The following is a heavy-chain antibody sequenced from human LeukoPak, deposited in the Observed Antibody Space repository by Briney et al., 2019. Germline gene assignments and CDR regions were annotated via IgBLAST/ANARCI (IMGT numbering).Heavy chain of an antibody. Sequence: GGSLRLSCAASGFTFSSYGMHWVRQAPGKGLEWVAFIRYDGSNKYYADSVKGRFTISRDNSKNTLYLQMNSLRAEDMAVYYCAKDSGPAAAGDDAFDIWGQGTMVTVSS. D-gene: IGHD6-13*01. V-gene: IGHV3-30*02. CDR1: GFTFSSYG. J-gene: IGHJ3*02. CDR3: AKDSGPAAAGDDAFDI. CDR2: IRYDGSNK.